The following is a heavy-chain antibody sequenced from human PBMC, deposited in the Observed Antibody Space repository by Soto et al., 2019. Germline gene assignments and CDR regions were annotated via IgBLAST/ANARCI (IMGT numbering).Heavy chain of an antibody. CDR3: TRSDYGDAPGY. D-gene: IGHD4-17*01. Sequence: GGSLRLSCATSGFPFYVYGMTWVRQAPGEGLEWVSSITSNGNFLYYADAVRGRFTISRDNPKASLSLEMNNLRAEDTAVYYCTRSDYGDAPGYWGQGTLVTVSS. CDR2: ITSNGNFL. J-gene: IGHJ4*02. V-gene: IGHV3-21*01. CDR1: GFPFYVYG.